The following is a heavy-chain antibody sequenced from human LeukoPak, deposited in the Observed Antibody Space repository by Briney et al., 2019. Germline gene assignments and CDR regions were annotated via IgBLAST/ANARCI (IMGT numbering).Heavy chain of an antibody. D-gene: IGHD3-22*01. J-gene: IGHJ6*03. CDR2: XXXXVST. CDR1: GGPIYSYY. V-gene: IGHV4-4*07. CDR3: ARLKFYDSTGYSPGHYMDV. Sequence: PSETLSLTCTVSGGPIYSYYXSXIRQTAGKXLXXXXXXXXXVSTNYNPSLKSRVTXXVDTSKNQFALKLSAVTAADTAVYYCARLKFYDSTGYSPGHYMDVWGKGTTVTVSS.